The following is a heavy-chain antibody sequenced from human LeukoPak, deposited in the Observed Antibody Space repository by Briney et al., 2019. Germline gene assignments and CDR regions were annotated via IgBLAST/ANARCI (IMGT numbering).Heavy chain of an antibody. CDR2: VSYDGGAK. V-gene: IGHV3-30*03. CDR3: ARDSAGNDY. J-gene: IGHJ4*02. Sequence: GGSLRLSCAASGFTFNTYALHWVRQAPGKGLEWVAVVSYDGGAKYYADSVKGRFTISRDNFKNTVDLQMNSLRAEDTAMYYCARDSAGNDYWGQGTLVTVSS. CDR1: GFTFNTYA. D-gene: IGHD6-13*01.